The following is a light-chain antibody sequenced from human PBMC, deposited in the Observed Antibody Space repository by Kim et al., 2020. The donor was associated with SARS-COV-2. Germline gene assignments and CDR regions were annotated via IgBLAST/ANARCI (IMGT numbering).Light chain of an antibody. CDR3: SSYTGSSSWV. CDR2: DVS. V-gene: IGLV2-14*03. Sequence: GQSITPTSTGASSYVVGDNYVACYQQHPRKAPTLLINDVSTRPSGVSHRLSGSKSASTASLTISGRQAEDEADYYCSSYTGSSSWVFGGGTQLTVL. J-gene: IGLJ3*02. CDR1: SSYVVGDNY.